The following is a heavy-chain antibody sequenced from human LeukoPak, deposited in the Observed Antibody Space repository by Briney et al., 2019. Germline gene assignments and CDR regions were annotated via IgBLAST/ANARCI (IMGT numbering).Heavy chain of an antibody. CDR1: GFTFSNYG. CDR2: IRYDGSNK. Sequence: GGSLRLSCAASGFTFSNYGMHWVRQAPGKGLEWVAIIRYDGSNKYYADSVRGRFTISRDNAKNSLYLQMNSLRAEDTAVYYCARDRGGYDPYYFDYWGQGTLVTVSS. D-gene: IGHD5-12*01. CDR3: ARDRGGYDPYYFDY. J-gene: IGHJ4*02. V-gene: IGHV3-30*02.